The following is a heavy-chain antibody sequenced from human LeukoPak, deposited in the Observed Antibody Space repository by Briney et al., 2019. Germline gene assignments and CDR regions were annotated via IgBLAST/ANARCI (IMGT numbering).Heavy chain of an antibody. D-gene: IGHD2-2*03. CDR2: IIPIFGTA. CDR1: GYTFTSYG. Sequence: ASVKVSSKASGYTFTSYGISWVRQAPGQGLEWMGRIIPIFGTANYPQKFQGRVTITTDESTSTAYMELSSLRSEDTAVYYCAREWFLDIVVVPAATQGPYYFDYWGQGTLVTVSS. CDR3: AREWFLDIVVVPAATQGPYYFDY. V-gene: IGHV1-69*05. J-gene: IGHJ4*02.